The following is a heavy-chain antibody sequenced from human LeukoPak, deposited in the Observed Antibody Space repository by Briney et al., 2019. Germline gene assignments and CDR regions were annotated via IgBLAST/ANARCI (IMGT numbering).Heavy chain of an antibody. CDR2: IKQDGSEK. J-gene: IGHJ4*02. V-gene: IGHV3-7*01. Sequence: PGGSLRLSCAASGFTFSSYWMSWVRQAPGKGLEWVANIKQDGSEKYYVDSVKGRFTISRDNAKNSLYLQMNSLRAEDTAVYYCARDLWDHDCSGYSLYWGQGTLVTVSS. CDR1: GFTFSSYW. D-gene: IGHD3-22*01. CDR3: ARDLWDHDCSGYSLY.